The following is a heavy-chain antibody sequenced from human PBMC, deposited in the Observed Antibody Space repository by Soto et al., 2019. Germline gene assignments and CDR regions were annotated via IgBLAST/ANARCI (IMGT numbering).Heavy chain of an antibody. CDR1: GFTFTSYG. D-gene: IGHD4-4*01. V-gene: IGHV3-30*03. CDR3: ARSRDGYSFYFYYGMDG. CDR2: ILHDGSAE. Sequence: PGGSLRLSCAASGFTFTSYGMHWVRQAPGKGLEWMALILHDGSAEYYADSEKGRFTISRDKSKNTLYLQMNSLRAEDTAVYYCARSRDGYSFYFYYGMDGWGQGTTVTVSS. J-gene: IGHJ6*02.